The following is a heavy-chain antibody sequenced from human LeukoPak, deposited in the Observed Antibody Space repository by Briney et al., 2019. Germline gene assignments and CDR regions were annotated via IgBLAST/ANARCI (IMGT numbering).Heavy chain of an antibody. D-gene: IGHD3-3*01. CDR2: INPNSGGT. J-gene: IGHJ4*02. CDR1: GPTFTGYY. Sequence: ASVKLSYKASGPTFTGYYIHWMRQAPRQGLEWMGWINPNSGGTNYAQKFQGRVTLTRDTSISTAYMELSRLRSDDTAVYYCARGDFRGYWGQATLVTVSS. V-gene: IGHV1-2*02. CDR3: ARGDFRGY.